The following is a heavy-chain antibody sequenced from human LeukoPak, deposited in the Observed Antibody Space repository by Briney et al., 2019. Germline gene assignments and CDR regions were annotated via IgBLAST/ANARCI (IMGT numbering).Heavy chain of an antibody. CDR2: ISGSGDIT. Sequence: PGGSLRLSCAASGFIFSRYAMTWVRQAPGKGLEWVSIISGSGDITYYAGSVKGLFPISRDNSKNTLYLQMNSLRAQDTAVYYCAKRSGTLVRGATFVYGGQGTLITVSS. CDR3: AKRSGTLVRGATFVY. D-gene: IGHD3-10*01. J-gene: IGHJ4*02. V-gene: IGHV3-23*01. CDR1: GFIFSRYA.